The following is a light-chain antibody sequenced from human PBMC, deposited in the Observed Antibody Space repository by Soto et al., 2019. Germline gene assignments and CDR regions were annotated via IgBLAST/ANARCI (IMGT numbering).Light chain of an antibody. CDR3: QQYDNVPIFT. J-gene: IGKJ3*01. Sequence: DIQMTQSPSSLSASVGDRVTITCQARQGISNHLNWYQQKPGKVPKLLIYDASNLETGVPSRFSGRGSGTDFTFTISSMQPEDIATYYCQQYDNVPIFTFGPGTKVDIK. CDR1: QGISNH. CDR2: DAS. V-gene: IGKV1-33*01.